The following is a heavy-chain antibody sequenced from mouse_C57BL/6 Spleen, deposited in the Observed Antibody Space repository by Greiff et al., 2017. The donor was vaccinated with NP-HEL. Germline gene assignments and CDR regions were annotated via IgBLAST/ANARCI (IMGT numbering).Heavy chain of an antibody. J-gene: IGHJ1*03. V-gene: IGHV5-12*01. Sequence: VQLKESGGGLVQPGGSLKLSCAASGFTFSDYYMYWVRQTPEKRLEWVAYISNGGGSTYYPDTVKGRFTISRDNAKNTLYLQMSRLKSDDTAMYYYARQYDGYHWYFDVWGTGTTVTVAS. D-gene: IGHD2-3*01. CDR2: ISNGGGST. CDR3: ARQYDGYHWYFDV. CDR1: GFTFSDYY.